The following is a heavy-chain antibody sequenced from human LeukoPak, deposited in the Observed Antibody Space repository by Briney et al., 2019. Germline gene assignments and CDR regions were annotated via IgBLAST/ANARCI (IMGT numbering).Heavy chain of an antibody. CDR1: GFTVSSNY. D-gene: IGHD3-22*01. Sequence: LGGSLRLSCAASGFTVSSNYMNWVRQAPGKGLEWVSIIYSGGSTYYADSVKGRFTISRDNSKNTLYLQMNSLRAEDTAMYYCGTGRTSGYYAFDIWGQGTMVTVSS. V-gene: IGHV3-66*01. J-gene: IGHJ3*02. CDR3: GTGRTSGYYAFDI. CDR2: IYSGGST.